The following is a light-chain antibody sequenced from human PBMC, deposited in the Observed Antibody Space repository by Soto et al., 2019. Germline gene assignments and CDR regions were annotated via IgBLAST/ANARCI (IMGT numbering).Light chain of an antibody. CDR3: SSYTSSSTLLYV. CDR2: DVS. V-gene: IGLV2-14*01. J-gene: IGLJ1*01. Sequence: QSALTQPASVSWSPGQSITISCTGTSSDVGGYNYVSWYQQHPGKAPKLMIYDVSNRPSGVSNRYSGFKSGNTASLTISGLQAEDEADYYCSSYTSSSTLLYVFGTGTKLTVL. CDR1: SSDVGGYNY.